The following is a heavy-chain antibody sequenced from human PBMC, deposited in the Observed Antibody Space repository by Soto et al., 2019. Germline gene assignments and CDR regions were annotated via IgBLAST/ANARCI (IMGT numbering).Heavy chain of an antibody. J-gene: IGHJ6*02. CDR1: GYSFTSYW. Sequence: PKISCKGSGYSFTSYWIGWVRQMPGKGLEWMGIIYPGDSDTRYSPSFQGQVTISADKSISTAYLQWSSLKASDTAMYYCASLYYYDSSGNYGMDVWGQGTTVTVSS. D-gene: IGHD3-22*01. CDR3: ASLYYYDSSGNYGMDV. V-gene: IGHV5-51*01. CDR2: IYPGDSDT.